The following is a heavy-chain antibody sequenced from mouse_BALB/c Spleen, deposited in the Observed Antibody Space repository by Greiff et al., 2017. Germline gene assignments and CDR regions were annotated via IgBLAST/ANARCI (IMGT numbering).Heavy chain of an antibody. V-gene: IGHV1-54*01. J-gene: IGHJ3*01. CDR2: INPGSGGT. CDR1: GYAFTTYS. D-gene: IGHD3-1*01. CDR3: ARDTARATAWVAY. Sequence: VQLQESGAALVRPGTSVKVSCKASGYAFTTYSIEWVKQRPEQGLEWIGVINPGSGGTNYNETFKGKATLTADKSSSTAYMQLSSLSSDDSAVYFCARDTARATAWVAYWGQVTLVTVSA.